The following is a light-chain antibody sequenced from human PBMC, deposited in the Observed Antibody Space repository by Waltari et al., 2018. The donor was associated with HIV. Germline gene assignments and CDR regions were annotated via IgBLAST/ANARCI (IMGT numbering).Light chain of an antibody. Sequence: QSALTQPRSVSGSPGQSVTISCTGTSSDVGGYDSVSWYLQHPGKVPTLIIYEFIKRPAGGPVLFSGSKSGNTASLTISGLQTEDEADYFCCSYAGTYTYVLFGGGTKLTVL. J-gene: IGLJ3*02. CDR3: CSYAGTYTYVL. V-gene: IGLV2-11*01. CDR1: SSDVGGYDS. CDR2: EFI.